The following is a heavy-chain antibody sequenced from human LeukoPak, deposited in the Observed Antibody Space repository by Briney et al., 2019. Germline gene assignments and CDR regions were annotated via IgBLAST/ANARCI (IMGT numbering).Heavy chain of an antibody. CDR1: GFTFSSYG. CDR3: AKVLAYYFDY. CDR2: IGSGT. J-gene: IGHJ4*02. V-gene: IGHV3-23*01. Sequence: GRSPRLSCAASGFTFSSYGMHWVRQAPGKGLEWVSAIGSGTYYADSVKGRFTISRDNSKNTLYLQMNSLRAEDTAVYYCAKVLAYYFDYWGQGTLVTVSS.